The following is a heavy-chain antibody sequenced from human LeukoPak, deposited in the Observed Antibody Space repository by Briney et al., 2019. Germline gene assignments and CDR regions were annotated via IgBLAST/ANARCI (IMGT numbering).Heavy chain of an antibody. D-gene: IGHD3/OR15-3a*01. CDR1: GGSISSGGYY. CDR3: ARDQGLGDAFDI. Sequence: SETLSLTCTVSGGSISSGGYYWSWIRQHPGKGLEWIGYIYYSGSTYYNPSLKSRVTISVDTSKNQFSLKLSSVAAADTAVYYCARDQGLGDAFDIWGQGTMVTVSS. V-gene: IGHV4-31*03. CDR2: IYYSGST. J-gene: IGHJ3*02.